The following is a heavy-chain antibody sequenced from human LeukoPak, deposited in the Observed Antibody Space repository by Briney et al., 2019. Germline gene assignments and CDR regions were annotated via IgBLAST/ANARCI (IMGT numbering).Heavy chain of an antibody. CDR1: GGSISSGSYY. CDR2: IYTSGST. J-gene: IGHJ4*02. CDR3: ARENGDYDY. V-gene: IGHV4-61*02. Sequence: SETLSLTCTVSGGSISSGSYYWSWIRQPAGKGLEWIGRIYTSGSTNYNPSLKSRVTISVDTSKNQFSLKLSSVTAADTAVYYCARENGDYDYWGQGTLVTVSS. D-gene: IGHD4-17*01.